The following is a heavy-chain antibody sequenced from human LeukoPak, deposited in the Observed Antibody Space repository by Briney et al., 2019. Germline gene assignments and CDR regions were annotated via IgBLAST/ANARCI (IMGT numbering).Heavy chain of an antibody. CDR2: ISYDGSNK. CDR3: AKDEALQYYYGSETSGIDY. D-gene: IGHD3-10*01. V-gene: IGHV3-30*18. Sequence: PGGSLRLSCAASGFTFSSYAMSWVRQAPGKGLEWVTVISYDGSNKYYADSVKGRFTISRDNSKNTLYLQTNSLRPEDTAVYYCAKDEALQYYYGSETSGIDYWGQGTLVTVSS. J-gene: IGHJ4*02. CDR1: GFTFSSYA.